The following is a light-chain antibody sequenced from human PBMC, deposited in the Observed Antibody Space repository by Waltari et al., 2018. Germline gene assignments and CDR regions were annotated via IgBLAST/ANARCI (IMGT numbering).Light chain of an antibody. Sequence: EVVMTQSPATLSVSPGERATLSCRASQSVSDTLAWYQQKVGQPPRLLIYSASIRATGVPARFSGSGSGTEFTRTISSLQSEDFGVYYCQQFNTWPLTFGPGTKVDFK. CDR3: QQFNTWPLT. CDR2: SAS. J-gene: IGKJ3*01. V-gene: IGKV3-15*01. CDR1: QSVSDT.